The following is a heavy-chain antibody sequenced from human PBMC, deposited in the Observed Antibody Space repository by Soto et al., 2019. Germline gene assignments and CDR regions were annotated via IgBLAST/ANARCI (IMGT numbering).Heavy chain of an antibody. J-gene: IGHJ3*02. CDR3: AIEKVGATSVHVFDI. D-gene: IGHD1-26*01. CDR1: GFAFSSYG. CDR2: ISYDGSKK. Sequence: GGSLRLSCAASGFAFSSYGIHWVRQAPGKGLEWVAGISYDGSKKYYADSVKGQFTISRDNSENTLHLQMNSLRAEDTAVYYCAIEKVGATSVHVFDIWGQGTMVTVSS. V-gene: IGHV3-30*03.